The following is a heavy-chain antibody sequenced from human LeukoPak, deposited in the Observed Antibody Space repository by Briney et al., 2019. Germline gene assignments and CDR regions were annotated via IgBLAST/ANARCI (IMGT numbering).Heavy chain of an antibody. D-gene: IGHD7-27*01. J-gene: IGHJ4*02. Sequence: GASLQISCKGSGYSFSSYWIAWVRQMPGKGLEWMGIIYPGDSATKYSPSFQGQVTVSADKSISTDYLQWSSLKASDTAMYYCARQNWGVDYWGQGTLVTVSS. V-gene: IGHV5-51*01. CDR1: GYSFSSYW. CDR3: ARQNWGVDY. CDR2: IYPGDSAT.